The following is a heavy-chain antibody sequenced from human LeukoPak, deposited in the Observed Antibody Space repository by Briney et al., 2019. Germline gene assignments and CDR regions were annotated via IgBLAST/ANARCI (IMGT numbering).Heavy chain of an antibody. CDR3: PILRFGEPAQG. Sequence: SETPSLTCAVSGYSISSGYYWGWIRQPPGKGLEWIGSIYHSGSTYYNPSLKSRVTISVDTSKNHFSLKLSSVTAADTAVYYCPILRFGEPAQGWGQGTLVTVSS. D-gene: IGHD3-10*01. V-gene: IGHV4-38-2*01. CDR2: IYHSGST. CDR1: GYSISSGYY. J-gene: IGHJ4*02.